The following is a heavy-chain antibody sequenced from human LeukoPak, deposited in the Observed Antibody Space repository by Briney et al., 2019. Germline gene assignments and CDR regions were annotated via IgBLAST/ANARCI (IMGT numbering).Heavy chain of an antibody. CDR3: ARAENGDYFDY. CDR1: GGSISSYY. D-gene: IGHD4-17*01. Sequence: PSETLSLTCTVSGGSISSYYWSWIRQPPGKGLEWIGYIYHSGSTYYNPSLKSRVTISVDRSKNQFSLKLSSVTAADTAVYYCARAENGDYFDYWGQGTLVTVSS. J-gene: IGHJ4*02. CDR2: IYHSGST. V-gene: IGHV4-59*12.